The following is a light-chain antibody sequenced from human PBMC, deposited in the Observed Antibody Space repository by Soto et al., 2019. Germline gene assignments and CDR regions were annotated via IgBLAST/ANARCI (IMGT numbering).Light chain of an antibody. V-gene: IGKV3-15*01. J-gene: IGKJ4*01. CDR3: QQYEKWPLT. Sequence: EILLTQSPATLSVSPGERATLSCRASQSMSSHLAWYQQRPGQVPRLLIYDASTRAAGVPAGFSGSGSGTESPLTISSLQSEDFAIYYCQQYEKWPLTFGGGTKV. CDR1: QSMSSH. CDR2: DAS.